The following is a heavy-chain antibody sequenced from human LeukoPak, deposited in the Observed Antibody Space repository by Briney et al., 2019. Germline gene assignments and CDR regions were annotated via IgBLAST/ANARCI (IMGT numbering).Heavy chain of an antibody. CDR2: INSDGSST. Sequence: GGSLRLSSAASGFTFSSYWMHWVRQAPGKGLVWVSRINSDGSSTSYADSVKGRFTISRDNAKNTLYLQMNSLRAEDTAVYYCARDLGNKNYGDYGIVFPPLDAFDIWGQGTMVTVSS. CDR1: GFTFSSYW. CDR3: ARDLGNKNYGDYGIVFPPLDAFDI. J-gene: IGHJ3*02. V-gene: IGHV3-74*01. D-gene: IGHD4-17*01.